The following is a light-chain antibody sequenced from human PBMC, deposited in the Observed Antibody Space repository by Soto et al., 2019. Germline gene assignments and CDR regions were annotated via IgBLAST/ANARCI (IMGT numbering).Light chain of an antibody. J-gene: IGKJ5*01. V-gene: IGKV3-20*01. CDR1: QSVSSTS. Sequence: DIVLTQSPGTLSLSPGERATLSCRASQSVSSTSLGWYQQKPGQAPRLLMYGASNRATGIPDRFSGSGSETDFTLTISRLEPEDFAVYYCQQYGSSPITFGQGTRLEIK. CDR2: GAS. CDR3: QQYGSSPIT.